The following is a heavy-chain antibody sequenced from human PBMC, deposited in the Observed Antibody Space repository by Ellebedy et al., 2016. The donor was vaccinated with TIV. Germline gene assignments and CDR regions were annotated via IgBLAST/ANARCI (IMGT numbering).Heavy chain of an antibody. V-gene: IGHV1-2*02. J-gene: IGHJ2*01. CDR1: GYTFTGYY. D-gene: IGHD6-19*01. Sequence: ASVKVSCKASGYTFTGYYMHWVRQAPGQGLEWMGWINPNSGGTNYAQKFQGRVTMTRDTSITTAYMELSSLRSEDTAVYYCGTVPAVAGTAFYWYFDLWGRGTLVSVSS. CDR2: INPNSGGT. CDR3: GTVPAVAGTAFYWYFDL.